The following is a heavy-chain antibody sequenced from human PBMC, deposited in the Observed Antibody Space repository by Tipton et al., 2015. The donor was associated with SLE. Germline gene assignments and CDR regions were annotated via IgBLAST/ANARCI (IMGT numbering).Heavy chain of an antibody. CDR1: GGTISSYY. Sequence: TLSLTCTVSGGTISSYYWSWIRQPPGKGLEWIGYIYYSGSTNYNPSLKSRVTISVDTSKNQFSLELRSVTAADTAVFYCESGYCCSPSFYGVWFDPCGQGTLVSVSS. J-gene: IGHJ5*02. D-gene: IGHD2-2*03. CDR2: IYYSGST. CDR3: ESGYCCSPSFYGVWFDP. V-gene: IGHV4-59*01.